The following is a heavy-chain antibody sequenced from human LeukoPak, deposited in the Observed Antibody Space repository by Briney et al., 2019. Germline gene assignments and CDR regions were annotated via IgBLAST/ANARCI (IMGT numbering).Heavy chain of an antibody. Sequence: ASVKVSCEASGYTFTSYDINWVRQATGQGLEWMGWMNPNSGNTGYAQKFQGRVTMTRNTSVSTAYMELSSLRSEDTAVYYCARGRYGSSTSCYNYWGQGTLVTVSS. V-gene: IGHV1-8*01. CDR2: MNPNSGNT. CDR1: GYTFTSYD. CDR3: ARGRYGSSTSCYNY. J-gene: IGHJ4*02. D-gene: IGHD2-2*02.